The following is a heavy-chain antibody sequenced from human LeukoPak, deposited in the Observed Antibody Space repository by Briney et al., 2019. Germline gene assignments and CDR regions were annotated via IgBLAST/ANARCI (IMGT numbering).Heavy chain of an antibody. D-gene: IGHD3-9*01. J-gene: IGHJ6*04. CDR3: ARVWRYYDILTASYYYYGMDV. V-gene: IGHV3-7*03. Sequence: PGGSLRLSCAASGFTFSSYWMRWVRQAPGKGLEWVANIKQDGSKKYYVDSVKGRFTISRDNAKNSLYLQMNSLRAEDTAVYYCARVWRYYDILTASYYYYGMDVWGKGTTVTVSS. CDR2: IKQDGSKK. CDR1: GFTFSSYW.